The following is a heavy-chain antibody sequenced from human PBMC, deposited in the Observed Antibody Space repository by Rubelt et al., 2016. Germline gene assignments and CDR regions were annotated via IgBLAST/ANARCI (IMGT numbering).Heavy chain of an antibody. Sequence: QVHLVESGGGLVRPGGPLRLSCEASGFSFSDYYMSWIRQAPGKGLESVAVIWSDGSNKDYADSVKGRFTISRDNSKNTLYLEINSLRGEDTAVYYCGRDWGKGDSHYIDVWGKGTTVTVSS. D-gene: IGHD2-21*02. J-gene: IGHJ6*03. V-gene: IGHV3-33*08. CDR1: GFSFSDYY. CDR2: IWSDGSNK. CDR3: GRDWGKGDSHYIDV.